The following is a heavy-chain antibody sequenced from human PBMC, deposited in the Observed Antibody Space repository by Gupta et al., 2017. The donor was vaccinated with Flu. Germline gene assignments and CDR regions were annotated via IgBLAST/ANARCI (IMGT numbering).Heavy chain of an antibody. CDR3: AKDNSASSLSFDY. CDR1: GFTFGDYA. J-gene: IGHJ4*02. CDR2: IRWNSGTI. V-gene: IGHV3-9*01. D-gene: IGHD6-6*01. Sequence: EVQLVESGGGLVQPGRSLRLSCAASGFTFGDYAIHWVRQLPGRGLEWVSSIRWNSGTIGYADSVKGRFTISRDNTKTSLYLQMNSLRAEDTALYYCAKDNSASSLSFDYWGQGTLVTVSS.